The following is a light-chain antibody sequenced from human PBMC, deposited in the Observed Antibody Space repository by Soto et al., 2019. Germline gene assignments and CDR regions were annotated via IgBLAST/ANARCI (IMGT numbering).Light chain of an antibody. CDR1: QSVSGKY. CDR3: QQYGGSPT. J-gene: IGKJ4*01. V-gene: IGKV3-20*01. Sequence: EIVLTQSPGTLSLSPGERATLSCRASQSVSGKYLAWYQQKPGQAPRLLIYGASSRATGIPDRFSGSGSATDFTLTISRLEPEDFAVYYCQQYGGSPTFGGGTKVEIK. CDR2: GAS.